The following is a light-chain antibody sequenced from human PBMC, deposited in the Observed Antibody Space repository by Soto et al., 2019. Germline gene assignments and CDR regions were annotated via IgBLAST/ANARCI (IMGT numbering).Light chain of an antibody. V-gene: IGLV1-40*01. CDR3: QSFDTSLSGFVV. J-gene: IGLJ2*01. CDR2: DNN. CDR1: SSNIGAGYD. Sequence: QSVLTQPPSMSGAPGQRVTISCTGSSSNIGAGYDVHWYQQHPGTAPKLLIFDNNNRPSGVPDRFSGSKSDTSASLAITVLKAEDEDDYYSQSFDTSLSGFVVFGGGTKLTVL.